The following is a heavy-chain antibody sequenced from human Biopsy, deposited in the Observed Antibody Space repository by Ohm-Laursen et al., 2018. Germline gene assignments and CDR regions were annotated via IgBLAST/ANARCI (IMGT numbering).Heavy chain of an antibody. D-gene: IGHD6-19*01. V-gene: IGHV4-59*11. CDR2: IYYTGKT. CDR1: GGSMSDHY. CDR3: GRVWLWRGYGMDV. Sequence: SDTLSLTCTVSGGSMSDHYWSWLRQTPGKGLEWLGYIYYTGKTTYNPSLESRITISVDTSKNKFSLQLDSMTAADTAAYYCGRVWLWRGYGMDVWGQGTTVTVSS. J-gene: IGHJ6*02.